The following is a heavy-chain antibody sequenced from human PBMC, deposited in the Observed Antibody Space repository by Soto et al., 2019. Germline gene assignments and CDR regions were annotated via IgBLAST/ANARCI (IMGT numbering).Heavy chain of an antibody. CDR2: VYTSGRT. Sequence: EVQLVESGGDLIQPGGSLRLSCAASGFTVTNSYMAWVRQAPGKGLEWVSVVYTSGRTYHADSVKSRFTVSRDISTNMFFLQMNKLSAEDMATYYCARAGFERLYLDQWGRGTLVTVSS. J-gene: IGHJ4*02. CDR1: GFTVTNSY. D-gene: IGHD1-1*01. V-gene: IGHV3-53*01. CDR3: ARAGFERLYLDQ.